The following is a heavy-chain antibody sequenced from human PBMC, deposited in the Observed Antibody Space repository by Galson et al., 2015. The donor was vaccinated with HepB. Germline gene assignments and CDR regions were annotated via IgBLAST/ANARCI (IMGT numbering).Heavy chain of an antibody. Sequence: SLRVSCEASGYTFSSYPMHWVRQAPGKGLEWVAVIAYDGSTKYYADTVKGRFTISRDKSKNTLYLQMNSLRAEDTAVYYCARTANRYSYYGMDVWGQGTTVTVSS. CDR3: ARTANRYSYYGMDV. D-gene: IGHD2-21*02. CDR1: GYTFSSYP. V-gene: IGHV3-30-3*01. CDR2: IAYDGSTK. J-gene: IGHJ6*02.